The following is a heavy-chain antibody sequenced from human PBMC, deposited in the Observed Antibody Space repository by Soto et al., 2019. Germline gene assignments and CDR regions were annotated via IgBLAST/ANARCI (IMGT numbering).Heavy chain of an antibody. V-gene: IGHV3-64D*06. Sequence: GGSLRLSCSASGFSFSDSAMHWARQAPGKRLEYVSAISTHGRNTYYADSVKGRFTISRDNSKNTVHLQMSSLRAEDTAVYYCLRDIFGVVIFDSWRQGTPVTVSS. CDR2: ISTHGRNT. D-gene: IGHD3-3*01. J-gene: IGHJ4*02. CDR3: LRDIFGVVIFDS. CDR1: GFSFSDSA.